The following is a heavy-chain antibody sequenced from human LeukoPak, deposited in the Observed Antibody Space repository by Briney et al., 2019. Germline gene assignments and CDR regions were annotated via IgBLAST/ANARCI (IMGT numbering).Heavy chain of an antibody. J-gene: IGHJ6*04. D-gene: IGHD6-19*01. V-gene: IGHV3-66*01. CDR2: IYSGGST. CDR1: GFTVSSNY. CDR3: ARGSLYPKRSSGGPLDV. Sequence: PGGSLRLSCAASGFTVSSNYMSWVRQAPGKGLEWVSVIYSGGSTYYADSVKGRFTISRDNSKNTLYLQMNSLRADDTAVYYCARGSLYPKRSSGGPLDVWGKGTTVTISS.